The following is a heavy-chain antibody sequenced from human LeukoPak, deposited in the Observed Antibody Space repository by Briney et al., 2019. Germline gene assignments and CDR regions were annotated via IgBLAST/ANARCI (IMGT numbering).Heavy chain of an antibody. CDR1: GFTFSSYN. CDR2: ISSSGSTI. J-gene: IGHJ3*02. Sequence: GGSLRLSCAASGFTFSSYNMNWVRQAPGKGLEWLSYISSSGSTINYADPVKGRFTISRDNAKNSLYLQMNSLRAEDTAVYYCARQDYGDSAFDIWGQGTMVTVSS. V-gene: IGHV3-48*01. CDR3: ARQDYGDSAFDI. D-gene: IGHD4-17*01.